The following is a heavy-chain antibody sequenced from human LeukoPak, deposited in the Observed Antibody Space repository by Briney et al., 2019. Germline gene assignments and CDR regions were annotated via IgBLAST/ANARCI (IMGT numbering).Heavy chain of an antibody. CDR2: INHSGST. CDR3: ARGEVVVVVAATLMYNWFDP. J-gene: IGHJ5*02. V-gene: IGHV4-34*01. D-gene: IGHD2-15*01. Sequence: PSETLSLTCAVYGGSFSGYYWTWIRQPPGKGLEWIGEINHSGSTNYNPSLKSRVTISIDTSKKQFSLKLSSVTAADTAVYYCARGEVVVVVAATLMYNWFDPWGQGTLVTVSS. CDR1: GGSFSGYY.